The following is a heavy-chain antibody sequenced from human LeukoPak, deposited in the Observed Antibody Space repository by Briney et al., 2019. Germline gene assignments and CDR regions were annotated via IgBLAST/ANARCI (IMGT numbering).Heavy chain of an antibody. V-gene: IGHV3-23*01. J-gene: IGHJ4*02. Sequence: QPGGSLRLSCAASAFTFSSYAMSWVRQAPGKGLEWVSTVSGSGGNTYYADSVKGRFTISRDNSKNTLYLQMNSLRAEDTAVYYGAKGRSGYCSSTRCYAFDFWGQGTLVTVSS. CDR1: AFTFSSYA. CDR2: VSGSGGNT. CDR3: AKGRSGYCSSTRCYAFDF. D-gene: IGHD2-2*01.